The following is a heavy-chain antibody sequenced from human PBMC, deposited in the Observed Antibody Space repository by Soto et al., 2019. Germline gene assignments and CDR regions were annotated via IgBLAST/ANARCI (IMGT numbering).Heavy chain of an antibody. CDR1: GFTFTNVA. CDR3: AKLYWNPRYFDY. CDR2: ITDGGGST. Sequence: GGSLRLSCVASGFTFTNVAMTWVRQAPGKGLEWVSSITDGGGSTDYADSVKGRFTIPRDNSKSTLYLQMNNLRADDTAVYYCAKLYWNPRYFDYWGQGARVTVSS. V-gene: IGHV3-23*01. J-gene: IGHJ4*02. D-gene: IGHD1-1*01.